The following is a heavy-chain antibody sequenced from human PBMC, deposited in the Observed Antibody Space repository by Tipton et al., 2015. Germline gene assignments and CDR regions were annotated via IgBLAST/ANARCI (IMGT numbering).Heavy chain of an antibody. CDR1: GGSVNSANYY. Sequence: LSLTCTVSGGSVNSANYYWSWIRQPPGKGLEWIGYISYSGSTHYNPSLKSRVTVLLDTSKTQFSLSLTSVTAADTAVYYCARVPDSGFDAFDIWGQGTMVTVSS. CDR2: ISYSGST. CDR3: ARVPDSGFDAFDI. V-gene: IGHV4-61*01. D-gene: IGHD5-12*01. J-gene: IGHJ3*02.